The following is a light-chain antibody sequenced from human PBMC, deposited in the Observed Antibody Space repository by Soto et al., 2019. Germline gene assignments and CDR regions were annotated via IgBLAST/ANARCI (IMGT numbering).Light chain of an antibody. V-gene: IGKV3-11*01. CDR3: QVRTNWSIA. J-gene: IGKJ5*01. CDR2: DAS. Sequence: EFVLTQSPATLSLSPGERDNLCCRASQSVSSPLAWYQQKPGQAPRLLIYDASNRATGIPARFSGTGSGTDFTLTFNNLEPEDFAVYYCQVRTNWSIAFGRGTRLEIK. CDR1: QSVSSP.